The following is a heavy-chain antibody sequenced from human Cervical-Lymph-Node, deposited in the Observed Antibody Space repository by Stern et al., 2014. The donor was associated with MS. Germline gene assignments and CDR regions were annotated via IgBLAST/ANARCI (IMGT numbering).Heavy chain of an antibody. CDR2: IIRPVGTA. D-gene: IGHD3-10*01. J-gene: IGHJ5*02. CDR1: GD. Sequence: VQLVQSGAVVKKPGASVRVSCKASGDISWLRQAPGQGLEWRGGIIRPVGTAHYTQSFQGRLTITADRSTNTTYMELTSLRSDDTAIYYCARGAGDNWFDPWGQGTLVSVSS. V-gene: IGHV1-69*06. CDR3: ARGAGDNWFDP.